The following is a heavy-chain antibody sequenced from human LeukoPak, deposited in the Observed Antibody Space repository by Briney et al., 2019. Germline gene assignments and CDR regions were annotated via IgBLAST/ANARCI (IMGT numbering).Heavy chain of an antibody. CDR2: ISYDVSNK. J-gene: IGHJ6*02. D-gene: IGHD3-3*01. CDR1: GFTFSSYG. V-gene: IGHV3-30*18. Sequence: GRSLRLSCAASGFTFSSYGMYWVRQAPGKGLGWVSVISYDVSNKYYADSVKGRFTISRDNSKNTLYLQMNSLRAEHTAVYYCAKVLRFLEWSLPLYGMDVWGQGTTVTVSS. CDR3: AKVLRFLEWSLPLYGMDV.